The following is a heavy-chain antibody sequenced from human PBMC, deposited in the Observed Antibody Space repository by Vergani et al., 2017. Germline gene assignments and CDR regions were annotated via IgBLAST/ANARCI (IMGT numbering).Heavy chain of an antibody. J-gene: IGHJ1*01. CDR2: ISYDGSNK. CDR3: ARDLVVYATRGEYFQH. V-gene: IGHV3-30*04. CDR1: GFTFSSYA. D-gene: IGHD2-8*01. Sequence: QVQLVESGGGVVQPGRSLRLSCAASGFTFSSYAMHWVRQAPGKGLEWVAVISYDGSNKYYADSVKGRFTISRDNSKNTLYLQMNSRRAEDTAVYYCARDLVVYATRGEYFQHWGQGTLVTVSS.